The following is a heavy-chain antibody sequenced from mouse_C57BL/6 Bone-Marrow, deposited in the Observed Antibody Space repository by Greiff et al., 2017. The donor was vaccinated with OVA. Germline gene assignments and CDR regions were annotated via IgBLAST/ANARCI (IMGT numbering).Heavy chain of an antibody. CDR1: GYTFTSYW. CDR2: IDPSDSYT. J-gene: IGHJ2*01. D-gene: IGHD1-1*01. Sequence: VQLQQPGAELVMPGASVKLSCKASGYTFTSYWMHWVKQRPGQGLEWIGEIDPSDSYTNYNQKFKGKSTLTVDKSSSTAYMQLSSLTSEDSAVYDCAREGITTVVNFDYWGRGTTLTVSA. CDR3: AREGITTVVNFDY. V-gene: IGHV1-69*01.